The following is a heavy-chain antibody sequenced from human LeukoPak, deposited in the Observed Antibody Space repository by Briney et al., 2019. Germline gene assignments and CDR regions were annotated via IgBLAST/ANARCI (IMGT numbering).Heavy chain of an antibody. V-gene: IGHV1-2*02. CDR2: INPNSGGT. CDR1: GYTFTGYY. J-gene: IGHJ4*02. Sequence: ASVKVSCKASGYTFTGYYMHWVRQAPGQGLEWMGWINPNSGGTNYAQKFQGRVTMTRDTSISTAYMELRRLRSDDTAVYYCARMGRYYDSSGSQAYWGQGTLVTVSS. CDR3: ARMGRYYDSSGSQAY. D-gene: IGHD3-22*01.